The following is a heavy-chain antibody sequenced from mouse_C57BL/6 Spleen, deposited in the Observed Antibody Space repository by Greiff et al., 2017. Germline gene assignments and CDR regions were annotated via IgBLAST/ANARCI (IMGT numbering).Heavy chain of an antibody. D-gene: IGHD2-4*01. Sequence: QVQLQQPGAELVKPGASVKLSCKASGYTFTSYWMHWVKQRPGQGLEWIGMIHPNSGSTNYNEKFKSKATLTVDKSSSTAYMQLSSLTSEDSAVYYCAREEYMRIYDYDGGFAYWGQGTLGTVSA. CDR2: IHPNSGST. J-gene: IGHJ3*01. V-gene: IGHV1-64*01. CDR1: GYTFTSYW. CDR3: AREEYMRIYDYDGGFAY.